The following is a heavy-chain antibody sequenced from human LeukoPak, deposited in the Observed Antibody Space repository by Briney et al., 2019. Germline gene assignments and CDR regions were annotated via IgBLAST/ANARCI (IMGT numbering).Heavy chain of an antibody. CDR3: ARGFRFRFDP. D-gene: IGHD2/OR15-2a*01. J-gene: IGHJ5*02. CDR1: GGSFSGYY. CDR2: INHSGST. Sequence: SETLSLTCAVYGGSFSGYYWSWIRQPPGKGLEWIGEINHSGSTNYNPSLKSRVTISVDTSKNQFSLKLSSVTAADTAVYYCARGFRFRFDPWGRGTLVTVSS. V-gene: IGHV4-34*01.